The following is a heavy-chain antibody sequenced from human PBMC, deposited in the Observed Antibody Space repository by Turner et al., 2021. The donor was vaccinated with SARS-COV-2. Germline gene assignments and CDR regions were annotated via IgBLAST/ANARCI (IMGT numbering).Heavy chain of an antibody. CDR1: GFSFNTYG. CDR3: AKRGSCSNNKCYLDY. D-gene: IGHD2-2*01. J-gene: IGHJ4*02. V-gene: IGHV3-30*18. CDR2: IAFDGSNK. Sequence: QVRLVESGGGLVQPGMSLRLSCAASGFSFNTYGMHWVRQAPGKGLEWVALIAFDGSNKVYADSVKGRFTISRDNSKNTLYLQMNSLRAEDTAVYYCAKRGSCSNNKCYLDYWGQGILVTVSS.